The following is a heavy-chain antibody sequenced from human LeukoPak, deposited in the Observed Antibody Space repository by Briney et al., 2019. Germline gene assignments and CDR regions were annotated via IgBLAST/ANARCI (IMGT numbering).Heavy chain of an antibody. J-gene: IGHJ4*02. CDR3: ARGGYSGYDYDY. D-gene: IGHD5-12*01. CDR2: MNPNSGNT. Sequence: ASVKVSCKASGYTFASYDINWVRQATGQGLEWMGWMNPNSGNTGYAQKFQGRVTMTRNTSISTAYMELSSLRSEDTAVYYCARGGYSGYDYDYWGQGTLVTVSS. CDR1: GYTFASYD. V-gene: IGHV1-8*01.